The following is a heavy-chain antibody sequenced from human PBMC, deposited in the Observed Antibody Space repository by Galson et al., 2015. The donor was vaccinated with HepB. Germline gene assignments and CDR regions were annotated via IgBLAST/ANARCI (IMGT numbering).Heavy chain of an antibody. Sequence: LSLTCAVYGGSFSGYYWSWIRQPPGKGLEWIGEINHSGSTNYNPSLKSRVTISVDTSKNQFSLKLSSVTAADTAVYYCARGRYCSGTSCYIFYYYYGMDVWGQGTTVTVSS. V-gene: IGHV4-34*01. CDR3: ARGRYCSGTSCYIFYYYYGMDV. CDR2: INHSGST. D-gene: IGHD2-2*02. CDR1: GGSFSGYY. J-gene: IGHJ6*02.